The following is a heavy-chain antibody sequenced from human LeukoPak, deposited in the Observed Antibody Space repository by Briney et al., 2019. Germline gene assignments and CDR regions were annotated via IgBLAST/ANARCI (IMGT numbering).Heavy chain of an antibody. CDR1: GFTFSSYA. Sequence: GGSLRLSCAASGFTFSSYAMHWVRQAPGKGLEWVAVISYDGSNKYYADSVEGRFTISRDNSKNTLYLQMNSLSAEDTAVYYCARGGVVPAAMMAVAGHWGQGTLVTVSS. D-gene: IGHD2-2*01. CDR2: ISYDGSNK. CDR3: ARGGVVPAAMMAVAGH. J-gene: IGHJ4*02. V-gene: IGHV3-30-3*01.